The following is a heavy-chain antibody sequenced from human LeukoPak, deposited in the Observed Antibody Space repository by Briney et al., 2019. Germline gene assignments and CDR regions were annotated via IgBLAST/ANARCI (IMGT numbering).Heavy chain of an antibody. J-gene: IGHJ4*02. Sequence: SETLSLTCTVSGDSISSSSYYWGWIRQPPGKGLEWIGSIYYSGSTYYNPSLKSRVTISVDTSKNQFSLKLSSETAADTAVYYCARRDRYNYGHDYWGQGTLGTVSS. CDR2: IYYSGST. V-gene: IGHV4-39*01. CDR3: ARRDRYNYGHDY. D-gene: IGHD5-18*01. CDR1: GDSISSSSYY.